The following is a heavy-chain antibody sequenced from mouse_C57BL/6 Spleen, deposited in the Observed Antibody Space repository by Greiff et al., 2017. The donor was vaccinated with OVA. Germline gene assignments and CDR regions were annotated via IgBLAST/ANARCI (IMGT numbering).Heavy chain of an antibody. D-gene: IGHD3-2*02. Sequence: VQLQQPGAELVMPGASVKLSCKASGYTFTSYWMHWVKQRPGQGLEWIGEIDPSDSYTNYNQKFKGKSTLTVDKSSSTAYMQLSSLTSEDSALYYCARGIRREAMDYWGQGTSVTVSS. CDR2: IDPSDSYT. CDR3: ARGIRREAMDY. V-gene: IGHV1-69*01. J-gene: IGHJ4*01. CDR1: GYTFTSYW.